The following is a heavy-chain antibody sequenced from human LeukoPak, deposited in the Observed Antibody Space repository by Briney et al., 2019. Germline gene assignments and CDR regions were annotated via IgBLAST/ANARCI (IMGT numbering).Heavy chain of an antibody. CDR2: INPNSGGT. CDR1: GYTFTGYY. CDR3: ARDGGYDFWSGSPSRDWFDP. J-gene: IGHJ5*02. D-gene: IGHD3-3*01. V-gene: IGHV1-2*02. Sequence: GASVKVSCKASGYTFTGYYMHWVRQAPGQGLEWMGWINPNSGGTNYAQKFQGRVTMTRDTSISTAYMELSRLRSDDTAVYYCARDGGYDFWSGSPSRDWFDPWGQGTLVTVSS.